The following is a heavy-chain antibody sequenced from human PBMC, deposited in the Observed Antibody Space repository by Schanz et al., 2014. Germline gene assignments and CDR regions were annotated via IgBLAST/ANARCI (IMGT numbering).Heavy chain of an antibody. D-gene: IGHD3-10*01. CDR3: ARDNYYGSGSCAY. V-gene: IGHV3-7*04. Sequence: EVQLVESGGGLVQPGGSLRLSCGGSGFTFSKYWMSWVRQAPGKGLEWVANIKQDGSEKYYVDAVKGRFTISRDNAKNSMYLPMKSLRCEDTAVYYCARDNYYGSGSCAYWGQGTLVTVSS. J-gene: IGHJ4*02. CDR1: GFTFSKYW. CDR2: IKQDGSEK.